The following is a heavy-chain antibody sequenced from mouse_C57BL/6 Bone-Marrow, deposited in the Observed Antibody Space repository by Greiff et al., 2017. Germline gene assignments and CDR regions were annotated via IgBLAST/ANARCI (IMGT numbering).Heavy chain of an antibody. CDR3: ARVRDGYYDY. CDR1: GFTFSSYA. Sequence: EVNVVESGGGLVKPGGSLKLSCAASGFTFSSYAMSWVRQTPEKRLEWVATISDGGSYTYYPDNVKGRFTISRDNAKNNLYLQMSHLKSEDTAMYYCARVRDGYYDYWGQGTTLTVSS. D-gene: IGHD2-3*01. CDR2: ISDGGSYT. V-gene: IGHV5-4*03. J-gene: IGHJ2*01.